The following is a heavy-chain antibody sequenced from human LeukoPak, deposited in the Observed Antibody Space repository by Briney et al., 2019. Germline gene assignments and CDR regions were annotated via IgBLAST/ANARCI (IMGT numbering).Heavy chain of an antibody. D-gene: IGHD5-12*01. V-gene: IGHV4-61*02. Sequence: SETLSLTCTVSGASISSGSYYWGWLRQPAGKGLEWIGRIYTSGSTNYNPSLKSRVTLSVDTSKNQFSLKLSSVTAADTAVYYCTRHDIVSRAFDIWGQGTMVTVSS. J-gene: IGHJ3*02. CDR1: GASISSGSYY. CDR3: TRHDIVSRAFDI. CDR2: IYTSGST.